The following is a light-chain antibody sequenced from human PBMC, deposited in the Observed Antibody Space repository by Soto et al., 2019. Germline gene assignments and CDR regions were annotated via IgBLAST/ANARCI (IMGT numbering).Light chain of an antibody. J-gene: IGKJ1*01. CDR3: QQYKNYLT. CDR2: GAS. CDR1: QSVSIW. Sequence: DIQMTQSPSTLSDTVGDRVTFTCRASQSVSIWLAWYQQKPGKAPKLLISGASTLESGVPSRFSGSGSGTEFTLTISSLQPDDFATYYCQQYKNYLTFGQGTKVDIK. V-gene: IGKV1-5*01.